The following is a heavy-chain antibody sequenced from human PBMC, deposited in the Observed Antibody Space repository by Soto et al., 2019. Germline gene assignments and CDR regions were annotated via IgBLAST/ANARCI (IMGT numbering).Heavy chain of an antibody. V-gene: IGHV1-18*01. CDR1: GYTFTTYG. CDR3: ARGPTDYYDNSGNYFLDY. Sequence: QVQLVQSGAEVKKPGASVKVSCKASGYTFTTYGMSWVRQAPGQGLDWMGWISTYNGNTKYAERLQGRVTMTTDTTTSTASMELRSLRSDDTAVYSCARGPTDYYDNSGNYFLDYWGQGTLVTVSS. D-gene: IGHD3-22*01. CDR2: ISTYNGNT. J-gene: IGHJ4*02.